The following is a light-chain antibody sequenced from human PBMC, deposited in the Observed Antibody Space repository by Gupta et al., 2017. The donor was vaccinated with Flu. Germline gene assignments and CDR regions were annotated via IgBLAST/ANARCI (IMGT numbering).Light chain of an antibody. CDR2: DDS. CDR1: NIGSQS. CDR3: QVWDSSSDHRV. Sequence: SYVLTQPPSVSVAPGQTARITCGGNNIGSQSVHWYQQKPVQAPVLVVYDDSDRPSGIPERFSGSNSGNTATLTISRVEAGDEADYYCQVWDSSSDHRVFGGGTKLTVL. V-gene: IGLV3-21*02. J-gene: IGLJ3*02.